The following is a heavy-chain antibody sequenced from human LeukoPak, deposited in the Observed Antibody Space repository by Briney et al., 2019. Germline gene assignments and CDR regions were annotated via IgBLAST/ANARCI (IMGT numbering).Heavy chain of an antibody. Sequence: GGSLRLSCAASGFTFSGYSMNWVRQAPGKGLEWVSYISSSSSPIYYADSVKGRFTISRDNAKNSLYLQMNSLRAEDTAVYYCARWVVVPAAIMDVWGKGTTVTVSS. V-gene: IGHV3-21*05. J-gene: IGHJ6*03. CDR3: ARWVVVPAAIMDV. CDR2: ISSSSSPI. CDR1: GFTFSGYS. D-gene: IGHD2-2*01.